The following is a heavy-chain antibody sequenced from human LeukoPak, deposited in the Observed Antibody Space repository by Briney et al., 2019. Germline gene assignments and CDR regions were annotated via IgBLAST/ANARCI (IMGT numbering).Heavy chain of an antibody. CDR2: IYYSGST. V-gene: IGHV4-39*07. J-gene: IGHJ3*02. D-gene: IGHD3-22*01. CDR3: AGMYYYDSSGFTRGAFDI. Sequence: SETLSLTCTVSGGSISSSSYYWGWIRQPPGKGLEWIGSIYYSGSTYYNPSLKSRVTISVDTSKNQFSLKLSSVTAADTAVYYCAGMYYYDSSGFTRGAFDIWGQGTIVTVSS. CDR1: GGSISSSSYY.